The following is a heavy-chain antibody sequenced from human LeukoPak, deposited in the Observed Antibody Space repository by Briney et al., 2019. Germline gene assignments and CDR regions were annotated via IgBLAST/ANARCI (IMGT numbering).Heavy chain of an antibody. D-gene: IGHD2-2*01. CDR2: ISAYNGNT. V-gene: IGHV1-18*01. J-gene: IGHJ4*02. CDR1: GYTFTSYG. Sequence: ASVKVSCKASGYTFTSYGISWVRQAPGQGLEWMGWISAYNGNTNYAQKLQGRVTMTTDTSTSTAYMELRSLRSDDTAVYYCAILGYCSSTSCAELDYWGQGTLVTVSS. CDR3: AILGYCSSTSCAELDY.